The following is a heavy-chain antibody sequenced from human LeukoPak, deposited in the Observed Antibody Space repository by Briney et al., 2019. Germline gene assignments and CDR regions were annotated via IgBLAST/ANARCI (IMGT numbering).Heavy chain of an antibody. V-gene: IGHV4-59*08. CDR1: GGSISSYY. CDR2: IYYSGST. Sequence: PSETLSLTCTVSGGSISSYYWSWIRQPPGKGLEWIGYIYYSGSTNYNPSLKSRVTISVDTSKNQFSLKLSSVTAADTAVYYCARHRAAAGTDPVDYWGQGTLVTVSS. D-gene: IGHD6-13*01. J-gene: IGHJ4*02. CDR3: ARHRAAAGTDPVDY.